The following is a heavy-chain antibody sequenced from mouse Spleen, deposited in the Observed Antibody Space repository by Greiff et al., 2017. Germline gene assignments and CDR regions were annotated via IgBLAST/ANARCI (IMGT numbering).Heavy chain of an antibody. CDR3: ARSWNSNLYAMDY. J-gene: IGHJ4*01. CDR1: GYTFTSYW. Sequence: QVQLQQPGAELVKPGASVKMSCKASGYTFTSYWITWVKQRPGQGLEWIGDIYPGSGSTNYNEKFKSKATLTVDTSSSTAYMQLSSLTSEDSAVYYCARSWNSNLYAMDYWGQGTSVTVSS. CDR2: IYPGSGST. D-gene: IGHD2-5*01. V-gene: IGHV1-55*01.